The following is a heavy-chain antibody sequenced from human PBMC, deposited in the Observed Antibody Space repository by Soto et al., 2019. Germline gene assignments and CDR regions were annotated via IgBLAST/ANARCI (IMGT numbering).Heavy chain of an antibody. CDR2: IIPMLGMS. CDR3: ATNYGSGSTHFDY. J-gene: IGHJ4*02. CDR1: GDTFNFYT. Sequence: QVQLVQSGAEVKKPGSPVRVSCTASGDTFNFYTISWVRQVPGQGPEWMGRIIPMLGMSNYAQKCKGRVTIMANKSTSTVYMNLSGLTSEDTAVYYCATNYGSGSTHFDYWGQRTLVTVSS. V-gene: IGHV1-69*02. D-gene: IGHD3-10*01.